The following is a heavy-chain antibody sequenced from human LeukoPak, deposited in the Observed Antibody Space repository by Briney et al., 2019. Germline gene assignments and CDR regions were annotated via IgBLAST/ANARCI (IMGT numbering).Heavy chain of an antibody. CDR1: GFTFSSSW. D-gene: IGHD2-21*02. CDR3: ARDHLHCGGNCYTEYFQH. Sequence: GGSLRLSCATSGFTFSSSWMSWVRQAPGKGLELVANIKQDGSEKNYVDSVKGRFTISRDNAKNSLYLQMNSLRAEDTAVYYCARDHLHCGGNCYTEYFQHWGQGTLVTVSS. CDR2: IKQDGSEK. J-gene: IGHJ1*01. V-gene: IGHV3-7*03.